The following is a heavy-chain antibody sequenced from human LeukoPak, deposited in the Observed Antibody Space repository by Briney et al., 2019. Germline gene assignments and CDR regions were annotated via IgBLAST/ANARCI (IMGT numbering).Heavy chain of an antibody. J-gene: IGHJ4*02. CDR1: GYTFTGYY. CDR3: ARGAGFWGDTDY. D-gene: IGHD3-16*01. CDR2: INPNSGGT. Sequence: ASVKVSCKASGYTFTGYYMHWVRQAPGQGLEWMGWINPNSGGTNYAQKFQGGVTMTRDTSISTAYMELSRLRSDDTAVYYCARGAGFWGDTDYWSQGTLVTVSS. V-gene: IGHV1-2*02.